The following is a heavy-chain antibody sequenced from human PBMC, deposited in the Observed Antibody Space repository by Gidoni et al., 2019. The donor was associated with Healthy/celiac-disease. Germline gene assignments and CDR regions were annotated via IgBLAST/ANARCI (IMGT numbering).Heavy chain of an antibody. CDR3: ARDRLVIIAARPSYYFDY. V-gene: IGHV3-33*01. D-gene: IGHD6-6*01. CDR1: GFTFSRYG. CDR2: IWYDGSNK. Sequence: QVQLVESGGGVVQPGRSLRLSCAASGFTFSRYGLHWVRQAPGKGPGWVAVIWYDGSNKYYADSVKGRFTISRDNSKNTLYLQMNSLRAEDTAVYYCARDRLVIIAARPSYYFDYWGQGTLVTVSS. J-gene: IGHJ4*02.